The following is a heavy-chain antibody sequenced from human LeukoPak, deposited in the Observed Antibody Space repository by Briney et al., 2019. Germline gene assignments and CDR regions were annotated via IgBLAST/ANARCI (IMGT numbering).Heavy chain of an antibody. D-gene: IGHD6-25*01. CDR3: AKVRDSGYSSGAFDY. V-gene: IGHV3-21*04. CDR1: GFTFSSYS. Sequence: PGGSLRLSCAASGFTFSSYSMNWVRQAPGKGLEWVSSISSSSSYIYYADSVKGRFTISRDNAKNSLYLQMNSLRAEDTALYYCAKVRDSGYSSGAFDYWGQGTLVTVSS. CDR2: ISSSSSYI. J-gene: IGHJ4*02.